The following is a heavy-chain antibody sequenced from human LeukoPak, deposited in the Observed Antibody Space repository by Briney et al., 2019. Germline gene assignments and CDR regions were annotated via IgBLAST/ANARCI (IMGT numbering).Heavy chain of an antibody. CDR3: ARAIGDFWSGNGHYFDY. J-gene: IGHJ4*02. CDR1: GYTFTSYG. CDR2: ISAYNGNT. Sequence: ASVKVSCKASGYTFTSYGISWVRQAPGQGLEWMGWISAYNGNTNYAQKLQGRVTMTTDTSTSTAYMELRSLRSDDTAVYYCARAIGDFWSGNGHYFDYWGQGTLVTVSS. V-gene: IGHV1-18*01. D-gene: IGHD3-3*01.